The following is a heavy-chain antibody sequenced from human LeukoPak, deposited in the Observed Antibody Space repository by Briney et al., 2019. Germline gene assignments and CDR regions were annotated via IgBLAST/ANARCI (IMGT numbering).Heavy chain of an antibody. Sequence: ASVKVSCKASGYTFTSYGISWVRQAPGQGLEWMGWISAYNGNTNYAQKLQGRVTMTTDTSTSTAYMELRSLRSDDTAVYYCARDLRSTIFHSNWFDPWGQGTLVTVSS. V-gene: IGHV1-18*01. CDR2: ISAYNGNT. D-gene: IGHD3-9*01. CDR1: GYTFTSYG. J-gene: IGHJ5*02. CDR3: ARDLRSTIFHSNWFDP.